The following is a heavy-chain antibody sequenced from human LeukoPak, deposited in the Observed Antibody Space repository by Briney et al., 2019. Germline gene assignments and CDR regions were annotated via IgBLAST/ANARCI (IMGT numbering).Heavy chain of an antibody. CDR2: IYYSGST. D-gene: IGHD6-6*01. CDR3: AREPYSSSPSVEYFDL. J-gene: IGHJ2*01. CDR1: GGSISSGDYY. V-gene: IGHV4-30-4*08. Sequence: SETLSLTCTVSGGSISSGDYYWSWIRQPPGKGLEWIGYIYYSGSTYYNPSLKGRVTISVDTSKNQFSLKLSSVTAVDTAVYYCAREPYSSSPSVEYFDLWGRGTLVTVSS.